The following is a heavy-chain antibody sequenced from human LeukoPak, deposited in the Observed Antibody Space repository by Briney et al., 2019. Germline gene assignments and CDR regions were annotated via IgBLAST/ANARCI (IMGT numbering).Heavy chain of an antibody. V-gene: IGHV3-23*01. J-gene: IGHJ3*02. CDR3: AKAYTRSWYAAFDI. Sequence: GGSLRLSCAASGFAFTDYAISWVRQAPGKGLVWVSAITDSGGATYYADSVKGRFTISRDNSKNTLYLQMNSLRGDDTGIYYCAKAYTRSWYAAFDIWGQGTMVTISS. CDR1: GFAFTDYA. CDR2: ITDSGGAT. D-gene: IGHD6-13*01.